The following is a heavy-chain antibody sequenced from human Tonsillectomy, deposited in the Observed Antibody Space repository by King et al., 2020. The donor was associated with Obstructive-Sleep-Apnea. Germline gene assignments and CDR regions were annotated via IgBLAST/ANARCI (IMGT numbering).Heavy chain of an antibody. V-gene: IGHV3-23*04. CDR2: ISGSGGNT. CDR3: AKEDPTVAGTYYFDY. J-gene: IGHJ4*02. Sequence: VQLVESGGGLVQPGGSLRLSCAASGFTFSSYAMSWVRQAPGKGLEWGSGISGSGGNTFYADSVKGRFTISRASSKNTVYLQVNSLRVEDTAVYYCAKEDPTVAGTYYFDYWGQGTLVTVSS. CDR1: GFTFSSYA. D-gene: IGHD6-19*01.